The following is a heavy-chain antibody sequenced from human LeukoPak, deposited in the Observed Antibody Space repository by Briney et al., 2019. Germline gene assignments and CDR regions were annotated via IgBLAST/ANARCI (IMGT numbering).Heavy chain of an antibody. CDR1: GFTFSSYS. J-gene: IGHJ4*02. D-gene: IGHD5-18*01. Sequence: PGGSLRLSCAASGFTFSSYSMNWVRQAPGKGLEWVSSISSSSSYIYYADSVKGRFTISRDNAENSLYLQMNSLRAEDTAVYYCARVSVDTAMVTPSGFDYWGQGTLVTVSS. CDR2: ISSSSSYI. V-gene: IGHV3-21*01. CDR3: ARVSVDTAMVTPSGFDY.